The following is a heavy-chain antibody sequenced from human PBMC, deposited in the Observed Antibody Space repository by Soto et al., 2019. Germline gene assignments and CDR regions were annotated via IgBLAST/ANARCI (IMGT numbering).Heavy chain of an antibody. J-gene: IGHJ6*02. Sequence: PSETLSLTCIVSGGSISSYYWSWIRQPPGKGLEWIGYIYYSGSTNYNPSLQSRVTISVDTSKNQFSLKLSSVTAADTAIYYCARAVFRYSSSTTNYYYGLDVSGQGTTVTVSS. CDR1: GGSISSYY. V-gene: IGHV4-59*01. CDR2: IYYSGST. D-gene: IGHD6-19*01. CDR3: ARAVFRYSSSTTNYYYGLDV.